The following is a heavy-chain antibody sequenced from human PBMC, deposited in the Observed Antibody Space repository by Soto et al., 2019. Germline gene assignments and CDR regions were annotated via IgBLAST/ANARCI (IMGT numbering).Heavy chain of an antibody. D-gene: IGHD2-2*01. J-gene: IGHJ6*02. Sequence: SVKVSCKASGGTFSSYSISWVRQAPGQGLEWMGGIIPIFGTANYAQKFQGRVTITADESTSTAYMELSSLRSEDTAVYYCASKPNDIVVVPAAPYYYYGMDVWGQGTTVTV. V-gene: IGHV1-69*13. CDR1: GGTFSSYS. CDR2: IIPIFGTA. CDR3: ASKPNDIVVVPAAPYYYYGMDV.